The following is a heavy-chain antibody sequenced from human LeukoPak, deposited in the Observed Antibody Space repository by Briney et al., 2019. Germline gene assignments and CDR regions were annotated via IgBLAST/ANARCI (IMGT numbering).Heavy chain of an antibody. CDR2: INRDGSVA. V-gene: IGHV3-74*01. Sequence: GGSLRLSCEVSGFIFSSYWMHWVRQAPGKGLVWVSRINRDGSVANYADSVKGRFTISRDTAKNTLYLQMNSLRAEDTAVYYCARAILRGYSYGYYDSWGQGTLVTVSS. J-gene: IGHJ4*02. D-gene: IGHD5-18*01. CDR1: GFIFSSYW. CDR3: ARAILRGYSYGYYDS.